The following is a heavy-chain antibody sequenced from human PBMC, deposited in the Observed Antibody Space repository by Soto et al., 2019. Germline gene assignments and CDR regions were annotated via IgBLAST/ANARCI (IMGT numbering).Heavy chain of an antibody. CDR2: ISGSGDSP. V-gene: IGHV3-23*01. D-gene: IGHD1-26*01. Sequence: EVQLLESGGGLVQPGGSLRLSCAASGFIFSDYGMSWVRQAPGKGLEWVSGISGSGDSPYYADSVKGRFTISRDSSRNTLYLQMNSLRVEDTAVYYCAKEAGAVGVPIFGYWGQGTLVIVSS. J-gene: IGHJ4*02. CDR3: AKEAGAVGVPIFGY. CDR1: GFIFSDYG.